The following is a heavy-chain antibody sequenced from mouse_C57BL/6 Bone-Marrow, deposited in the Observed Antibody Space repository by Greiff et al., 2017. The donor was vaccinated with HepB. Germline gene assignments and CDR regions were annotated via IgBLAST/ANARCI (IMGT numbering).Heavy chain of an antibody. Sequence: DVMLVESEGGLVQPGSSMKLSCTASGFTFSDYYMAWVRQVPEKGLEWVANINYDGSSTYYLDSLKSRFIISRDNAKNILYLQMSSLKSEDTATYYCARDRGGPLDYWGQGTTLTVSS. CDR1: GFTFSDYY. CDR3: ARDRGGPLDY. J-gene: IGHJ2*01. CDR2: INYDGSST. V-gene: IGHV5-16*01.